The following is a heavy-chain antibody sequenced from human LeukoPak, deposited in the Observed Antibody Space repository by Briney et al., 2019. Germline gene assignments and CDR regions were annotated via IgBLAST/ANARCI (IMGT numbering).Heavy chain of an antibody. J-gene: IGHJ4*02. V-gene: IGHV1-69*05. CDR1: GYTFTGYY. CDR3: AREVEQLVLN. CDR2: IIPIFGTA. D-gene: IGHD6-13*01. Sequence: SVKVSCKASGYTFTGYYMHWVRQAPGQGLERMGGIIPIFGTANYAQKFQGRVTITTDESTSTAYMELSSLRSEDTAVYYCAREVEQLVLNWGQGTLVTVSS.